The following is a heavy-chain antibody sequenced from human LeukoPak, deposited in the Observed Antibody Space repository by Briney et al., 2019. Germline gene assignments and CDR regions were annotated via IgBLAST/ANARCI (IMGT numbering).Heavy chain of an antibody. CDR1: GFTFSSYG. CDR3: AKDLYPGIAAAGPALDFDY. D-gene: IGHD6-13*01. Sequence: GGSLRLSCAASGFTFSSYGMHWVRQAPGKGLEWVAFIRYDGSNEYYADSVKGRFTISRDNSKNTLYLQMNSLRAEDTAVYYCAKDLYPGIAAAGPALDFDYWGQGTLVTVSS. J-gene: IGHJ4*02. V-gene: IGHV3-30*02. CDR2: IRYDGSNE.